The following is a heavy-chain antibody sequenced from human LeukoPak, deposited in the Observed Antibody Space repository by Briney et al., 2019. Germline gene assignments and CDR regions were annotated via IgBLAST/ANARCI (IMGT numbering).Heavy chain of an antibody. V-gene: IGHV3-23*01. CDR1: GFTFSNYA. CDR2: MTGSGGVT. D-gene: IGHD2-21*02. CDR3: AREGCGGDCYLDY. J-gene: IGHJ4*02. Sequence: PGGSLRLSCAASGFTFSNYAMSWVRQAPGKGLEWVSSMTGSGGVTYYADSVKGRFTISRDNSKNTLYLQMNSLRAEDTAVYYCAREGCGGDCYLDYWGQGTLVTVSS.